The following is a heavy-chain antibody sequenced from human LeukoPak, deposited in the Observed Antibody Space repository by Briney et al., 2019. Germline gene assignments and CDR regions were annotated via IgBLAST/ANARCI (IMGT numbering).Heavy chain of an antibody. V-gene: IGHV4-34*01. J-gene: IGHJ6*02. CDR2: INHSGST. Sequence: PSETLSLTCAAYGGSFSGYYWSWIRQPPGKGLEWIGEINHSGSTNYNPSLKSRVTISVDTSKNQFYLKLSSVTAAETAVYYCARNQRAVQWGYSYYYGMDVWGQGTTVTVSS. D-gene: IGHD1-26*01. CDR1: GGSFSGYY. CDR3: ARNQRAVQWGYSYYYGMDV.